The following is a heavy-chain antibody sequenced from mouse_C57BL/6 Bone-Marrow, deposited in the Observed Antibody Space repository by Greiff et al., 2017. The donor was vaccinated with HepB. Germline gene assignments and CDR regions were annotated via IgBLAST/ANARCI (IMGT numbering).Heavy chain of an antibody. CDR1: GSTFTSYG. J-gene: IGHJ2*01. Sequence: QVQLPQSGAELARPGASVKLSCKASGSTFTSYGISWVKQRTGQGLEWIGEIYPRSGNTYYNEKFKGKATLTADKSSSTAYMELRSLTSEDTAVYFCARSAYYYGSSLDYWGQGTTLTVSA. V-gene: IGHV1-81*01. CDR3: ARSAYYYGSSLDY. D-gene: IGHD1-1*01. CDR2: IYPRSGNT.